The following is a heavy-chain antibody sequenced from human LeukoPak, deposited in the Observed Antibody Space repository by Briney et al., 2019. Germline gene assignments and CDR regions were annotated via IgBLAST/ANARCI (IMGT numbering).Heavy chain of an antibody. CDR1: GFTVSSNY. CDR2: IYSGGST. Sequence: GGSLRLSCAASGFTVSSNYMSWVRQAPWKGLEWVSIIYSGGSTYYADSVKGRFTISRDNSKNTIYLQMNNLRAEDTAVYYCARALYSRSSGYWGQGTLVTVSS. V-gene: IGHV3-53*01. CDR3: ARALYSRSSGY. J-gene: IGHJ4*02. D-gene: IGHD6-6*01.